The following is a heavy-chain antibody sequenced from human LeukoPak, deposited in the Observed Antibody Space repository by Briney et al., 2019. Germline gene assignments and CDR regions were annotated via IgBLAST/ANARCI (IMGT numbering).Heavy chain of an antibody. CDR2: IYYSGST. J-gene: IGHJ3*02. CDR3: ARAIAVAGTWAFDI. V-gene: IGHV4-59*01. CDR1: GGSISSYY. D-gene: IGHD6-19*01. Sequence: SETLSLTCTVSGGSISSYYWSWIRQPPGKGLEWIGYIYYSGSTNYNPSLKSRVTISVDTSKNQFSLKLSSVTAADTAVYYCARAIAVAGTWAFDIWGQGTMVTVSS.